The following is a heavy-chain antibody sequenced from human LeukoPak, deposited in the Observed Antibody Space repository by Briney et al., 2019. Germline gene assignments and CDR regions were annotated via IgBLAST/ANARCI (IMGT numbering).Heavy chain of an antibody. Sequence: SETLSLTCTVSGGSISSYYWSWIRQPPGKGLEWIGDIYYSGSTNYNPSLKSRVTISVDTSKNQFSLKLSSVTAADTAVYYCGIRRIAVAGTKNYFYSWGQGTLVTVSS. CDR3: GIRRIAVAGTKNYFYS. V-gene: IGHV4-59*01. D-gene: IGHD6-19*01. J-gene: IGHJ4*02. CDR2: IYYSGST. CDR1: GGSISSYY.